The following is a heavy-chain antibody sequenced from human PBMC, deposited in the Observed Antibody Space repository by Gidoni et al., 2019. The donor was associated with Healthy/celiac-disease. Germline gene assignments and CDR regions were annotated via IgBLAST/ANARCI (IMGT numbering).Heavy chain of an antibody. V-gene: IGHV3-21*01. Sequence: EVQLVESGGGLVKPGGSLRLSCAASGFPFSSYSMNWVRQAPGKGLAWVSSISSSSSYIYYADSVKGRFTISRDNAKNSLYLQMNSLRAEDTAVYYCASVRMTRGYFDLWGRGTLVTVSS. CDR2: ISSSSSYI. CDR3: ASVRMTRGYFDL. CDR1: GFPFSSYS. J-gene: IGHJ2*01.